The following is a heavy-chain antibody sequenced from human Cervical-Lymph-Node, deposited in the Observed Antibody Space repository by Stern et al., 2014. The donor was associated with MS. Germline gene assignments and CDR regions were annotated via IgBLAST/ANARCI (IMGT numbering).Heavy chain of an antibody. CDR3: ARDLAMGTSD. Sequence: VQLVESGSEVKKPGASVKVSCKASGGTFSTSGLNWVRQAPGEGLEWMGRIIPLHGTAKFAPKFQGRVTINADGSTSTAYLGLSNQGSDDTAIYCCARDLAMGTSDWGQGTLVTVSS. D-gene: IGHD5-18*01. V-gene: IGHV1-69*11. CDR2: IIPLHGTA. CDR1: GGTFSTSG. J-gene: IGHJ4*02.